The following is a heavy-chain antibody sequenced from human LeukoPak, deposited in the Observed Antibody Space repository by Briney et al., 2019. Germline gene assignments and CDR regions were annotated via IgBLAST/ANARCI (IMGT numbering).Heavy chain of an antibody. Sequence: SETLSLTCTVSGGSMSSYYWSWIRQPAGKGLEWIGRIYTSGTANYNPSLKSRVTMSVDTSKNQFSLKLTSVTAADTAVYYCVRCDFGAGSYSPHFDSWGQGTLVTVSS. J-gene: IGHJ4*02. CDR2: IYTSGTA. D-gene: IGHD3-10*01. CDR1: GGSMSSYY. CDR3: VRCDFGAGSYSPHFDS. V-gene: IGHV4-4*07.